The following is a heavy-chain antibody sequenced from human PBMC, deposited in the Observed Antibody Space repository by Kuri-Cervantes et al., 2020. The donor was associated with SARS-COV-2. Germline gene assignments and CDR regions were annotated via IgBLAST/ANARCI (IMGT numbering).Heavy chain of an antibody. V-gene: IGHV1-69*05. D-gene: IGHD3-16*01. J-gene: IGHJ4*02. CDR2: XIPXXGTA. CDR3: ARGVGREXXDRALFDY. Sequence: SVKVXXXASXGXXSSYXISWVRQAXGQGLEWMGXXIPXXGTANYAQXXXGRVXXTTDESTXXAYMELSSLXSEDTAVXXCARGVGREXXDRALFDYWGQGTLVTVSS. CDR1: XGXXSSYX.